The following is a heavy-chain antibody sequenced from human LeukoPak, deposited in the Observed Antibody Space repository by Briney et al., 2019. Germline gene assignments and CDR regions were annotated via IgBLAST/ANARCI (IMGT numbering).Heavy chain of an antibody. CDR1: GYTFTSYA. J-gene: IGHJ6*04. V-gene: IGHV1-3*01. CDR2: INAGNGNT. Sequence: ASVKVSCKASGYTFTSYAMHWVRQAPGQRLEWMGWINAGNGNTKYSQKFQGRVTITRDTSASTAYMELSSLRSEDTAVYYCARGGAAAGPGGPYYYGMDVWGKGTTVTVSS. D-gene: IGHD6-13*01. CDR3: ARGGAAAGPGGPYYYGMDV.